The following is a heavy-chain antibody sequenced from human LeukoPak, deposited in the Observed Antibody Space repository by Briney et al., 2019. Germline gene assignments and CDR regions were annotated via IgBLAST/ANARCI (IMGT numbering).Heavy chain of an antibody. CDR2: ISAYNGNT. Sequence: GSVKVSCKASGYTFTSYGISWVRQAPGQGLEWMGWISAYNGNTNYAQKLQGRVTMTTDTSTSTAYMELRSLRSDDTAVYYCARDYDFWSGSIPYCYYYGMDVWGQGTTVTVSS. D-gene: IGHD3-3*01. J-gene: IGHJ6*02. CDR3: ARDYDFWSGSIPYCYYYGMDV. V-gene: IGHV1-18*01. CDR1: GYTFTSYG.